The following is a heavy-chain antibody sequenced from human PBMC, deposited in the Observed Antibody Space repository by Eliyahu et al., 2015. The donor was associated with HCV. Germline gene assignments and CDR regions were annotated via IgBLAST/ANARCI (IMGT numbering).Heavy chain of an antibody. Sequence: YGSYGMHWVRQAPGKGLEWVAVISYDGSNKYYADSVKGRFTISRDNSKNTLYLQMNSLRAEDTAVYYCAKDGSSWIAALYYGMDVWGQGTTVTVSS. CDR2: ISYDGSNK. J-gene: IGHJ6*02. CDR3: AKDGSSWIAALYYGMDV. CDR1: YGSYG. D-gene: IGHD6-6*01. V-gene: IGHV3-30*18.